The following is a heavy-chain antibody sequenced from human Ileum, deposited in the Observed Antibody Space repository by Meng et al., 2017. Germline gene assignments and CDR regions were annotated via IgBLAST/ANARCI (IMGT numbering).Heavy chain of an antibody. Sequence: LQGVGAALWRPSGTLARPCAVSGGPISSSNCGSWCLQPPGKGLEWIGEIYNRGSTNYNPSLKSRVTISVDKSKNQFSLKLSSVTAADTAVYYCARESHYGGNFVTFDYWGQGTLVTVSS. CDR2: IYNRGST. J-gene: IGHJ4*02. CDR3: ARESHYGGNFVTFDY. V-gene: IGHV4-4*02. CDR1: GGPISSSNC. D-gene: IGHD4-23*01.